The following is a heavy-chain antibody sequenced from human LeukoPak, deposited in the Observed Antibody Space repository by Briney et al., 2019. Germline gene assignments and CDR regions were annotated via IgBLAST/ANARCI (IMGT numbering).Heavy chain of an antibody. CDR1: GGSISSGGYY. V-gene: IGHV4-31*03. CDR2: IYYSGST. Sequence: SETLSLTCTVSGGSISSGGYYWSWIRQHPGKGLEWIRYIYYSGSTYYNPSLKSRVTISVDTSKNQFSLKLSSVTAADTAVYYCARDLTSSGYFDYWGQGTLVTVSS. CDR3: ARDLTSSGYFDY. D-gene: IGHD3-22*01. J-gene: IGHJ4*02.